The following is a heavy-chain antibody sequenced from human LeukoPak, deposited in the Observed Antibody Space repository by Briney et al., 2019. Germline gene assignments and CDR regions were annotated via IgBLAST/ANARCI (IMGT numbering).Heavy chain of an antibody. V-gene: IGHV3-7*01. J-gene: IGHJ6*03. CDR3: AREAYCGGPSCFAVTYMDV. CDR2: MRQDGSEV. Sequence: GGTLRLSCAASGFSFTEYWMTWVRQAPGQRLEWVANMRQDGSEVYYVDSVEGRFSISSDNAQNSVYLQMNRLGVEDTAVYFCAREAYCGGPSCFAVTYMDVWGEVATVTVSS. CDR1: GFSFTEYW. D-gene: IGHD2-21*01.